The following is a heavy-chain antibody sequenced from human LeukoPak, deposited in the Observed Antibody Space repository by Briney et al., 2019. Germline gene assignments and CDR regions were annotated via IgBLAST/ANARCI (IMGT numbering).Heavy chain of an antibody. V-gene: IGHV3-9*01. D-gene: IGHD3-22*01. CDR3: AKDYYYDSSGYYSRPRFFDY. Sequence: PGRSLRLSCAASGFTFDDYAMHWVRQAPGKGLEWVSGISWNSGSIGYAASVKGRFTISRDNAKNSLYLQMNSLRAEDTALYYCAKDYYYDSSGYYSRPRFFDYWGQGTLATVSS. CDR2: ISWNSGSI. J-gene: IGHJ4*02. CDR1: GFTFDDYA.